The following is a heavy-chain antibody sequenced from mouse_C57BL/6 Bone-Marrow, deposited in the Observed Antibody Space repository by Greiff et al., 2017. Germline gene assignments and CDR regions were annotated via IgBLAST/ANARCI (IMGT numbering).Heavy chain of an antibody. Sequence: EVKLLQSGGGLVQPGGSLKLSCAASGIDFSRYWMSWVRRAPGKGLEWIGEINPDSSTINYAPSLKDKFIISRDNAKNTLYLQMSKVRSEDTALYYCASGEDSSGPFAYWGQGTLVTVSA. CDR1: GIDFSRYW. V-gene: IGHV4-1*01. CDR2: INPDSSTI. J-gene: IGHJ3*01. D-gene: IGHD3-2*02. CDR3: ASGEDSSGPFAY.